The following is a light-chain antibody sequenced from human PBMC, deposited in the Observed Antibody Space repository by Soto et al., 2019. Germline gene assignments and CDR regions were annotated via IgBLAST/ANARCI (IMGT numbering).Light chain of an antibody. V-gene: IGKV3-15*01. CDR3: HQYKNRTPIT. CDR1: ESINRN. Sequence: EIVMPQSPAPLSVSPGERVTLSCRVCESINRNLVWYQKRPAQAPRLVIYGASTRATGIPARFSGSGSGTDFTLTISSLQSEDLAVYYCHQYKNRTPITFGQGTRLEI. J-gene: IGKJ5*01. CDR2: GAS.